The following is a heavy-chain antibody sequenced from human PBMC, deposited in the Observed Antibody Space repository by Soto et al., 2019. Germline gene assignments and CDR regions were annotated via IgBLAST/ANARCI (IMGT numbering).Heavy chain of an antibody. CDR2: IWYDGSSK. CDR3: ARDYCMDV. Sequence: PGGSLRLSCAASGFTFSSYGMHWVRQAPGKGLEWVAVIWYDGSSKYYADSVKGRFTISRDNSENTPYLQMNSLRAEDTAVYYCARDYCMDVWGQGTPVTVSS. CDR1: GFTFSSYG. V-gene: IGHV3-33*01. D-gene: IGHD3-10*01. J-gene: IGHJ6*02.